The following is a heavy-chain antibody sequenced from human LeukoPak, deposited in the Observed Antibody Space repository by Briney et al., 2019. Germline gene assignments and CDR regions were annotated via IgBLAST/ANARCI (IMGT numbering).Heavy chain of an antibody. CDR3: ARAKWESSTTCYGA. J-gene: IGHJ5*02. CDR2: ISAYNGNT. D-gene: IGHD2-2*01. V-gene: IGHV1-18*01. Sequence: ASVKVSCKASGYTFTSYGISWVRQAPGQGLEWMGWISAYNGNTNYAQKLQGRVTMTTDTSTSTAYMELRSLRPDDTAVYYCARAKWESSTTCYGAWGQGTLVTVSS. CDR1: GYTFTSYG.